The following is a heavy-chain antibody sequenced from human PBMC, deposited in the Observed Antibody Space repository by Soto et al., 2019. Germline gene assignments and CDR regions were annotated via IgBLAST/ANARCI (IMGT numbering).Heavy chain of an antibody. CDR2: VNPNSGNT. CDR3: AREEYSGSYPLTAGVIGYYYYGMDV. CDR1: GYTFTSYD. D-gene: IGHD1-26*01. J-gene: IGHJ6*02. V-gene: IGHV1-8*01. Sequence: ASVKVSCKASGYTFTSYDINWVRQATGQGLEWMGWVNPNSGNTGYAQKFQGRVTMTRNTSISTAYMELSSLRSEDTAVYYCAREEYSGSYPLTAGVIGYYYYGMDVWGQGTTVTVSS.